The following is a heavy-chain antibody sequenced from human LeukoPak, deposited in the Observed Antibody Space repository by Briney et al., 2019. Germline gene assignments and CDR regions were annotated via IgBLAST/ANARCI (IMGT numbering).Heavy chain of an antibody. CDR2: IIPIFGTA. CDR3: AREDRLGSAGLIDY. D-gene: IGHD3-10*01. Sequence: ASVKVSCKASGGTFSSYAISWVRQAPGQGLEWMGGIIPIFGTANYAQKFQGRVTITADESTSTAYMELSSLRSEDTAVYYCAREDRLGSAGLIDYWGQGTLVTVSS. CDR1: GGTFSSYA. J-gene: IGHJ4*02. V-gene: IGHV1-69*01.